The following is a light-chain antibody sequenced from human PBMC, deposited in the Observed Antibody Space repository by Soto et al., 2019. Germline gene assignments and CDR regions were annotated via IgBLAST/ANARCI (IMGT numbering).Light chain of an antibody. CDR3: ASYTTARVRV. J-gene: IGLJ2*01. CDR1: SSDIGAYHY. Sequence: QSALTQPASVSASPGQSITISCTGTSSDIGAYHYVSWYQQHPGKAPQLMIYDVSYRPSGISSRFSGSKSGNTASLTISGLQADDDADYYCASYTTARVRVFGGGTKLTVL. V-gene: IGLV2-14*01. CDR2: DVS.